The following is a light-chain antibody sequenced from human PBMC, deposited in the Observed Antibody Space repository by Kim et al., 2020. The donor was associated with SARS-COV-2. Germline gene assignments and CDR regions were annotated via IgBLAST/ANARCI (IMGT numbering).Light chain of an antibody. J-gene: IGKJ5*01. CDR3: QQRSNWIT. Sequence: SLSPEESTTRSCRASQSVSSYLAWYQQKPGQAPRLLIYDASNRATGIPARFSGSGSGTDFTLTISSLEPEDFAVYYCQQRSNWITFGQGTRLEIK. CDR1: QSVSSY. CDR2: DAS. V-gene: IGKV3-11*01.